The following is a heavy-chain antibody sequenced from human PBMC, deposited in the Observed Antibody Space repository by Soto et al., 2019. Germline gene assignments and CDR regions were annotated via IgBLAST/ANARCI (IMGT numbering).Heavy chain of an antibody. V-gene: IGHV3-23*01. Sequence: GGSLRLSCVTSGFTFSPYAMSWVRQAPGKGLEWVSGISSSGDSTYYADSVKGRFTISRDNSKNTLYLQMNGLRVEDTAVYYCAKDRLAGNFDYWGQGTQVTVSS. CDR3: AKDRLAGNFDY. CDR2: ISSSGDST. J-gene: IGHJ4*02. CDR1: GFTFSPYA.